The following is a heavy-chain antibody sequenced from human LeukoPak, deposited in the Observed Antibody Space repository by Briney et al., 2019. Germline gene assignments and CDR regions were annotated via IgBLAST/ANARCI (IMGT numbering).Heavy chain of an antibody. J-gene: IGHJ4*02. D-gene: IGHD3-22*01. CDR2: IYTSGST. CDR1: GGSISGYY. CDR3: ARERDSSAYFDY. V-gene: IGHV4-4*07. Sequence: SETLSLTCTVSGGSISGYYWSWIRQPAGKGLEWIGRIYTSGSTTYNPSLKSRVNMSVDTSKNQFSLKLSSVTAADTAVYYCARERDSSAYFDYWGQGTLVTVSS.